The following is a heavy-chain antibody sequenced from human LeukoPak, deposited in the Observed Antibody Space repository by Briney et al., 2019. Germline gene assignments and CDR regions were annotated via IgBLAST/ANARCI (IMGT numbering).Heavy chain of an antibody. CDR3: ARRWKAARPGDYFDY. CDR2: IYYSGNT. CDR1: SGSISSNSYY. Sequence: SETLSHTCTVYSGSISSNSYYWGWIRQPPGKGLEWIGNIYYSGNTHYNPSLKSRVTIFVDTSKNLISLKLSSVTAADTAVYYCARRWKAARPGDYFDYWGQGTLVTVSS. D-gene: IGHD6-6*01. J-gene: IGHJ4*02. V-gene: IGHV4-39*01.